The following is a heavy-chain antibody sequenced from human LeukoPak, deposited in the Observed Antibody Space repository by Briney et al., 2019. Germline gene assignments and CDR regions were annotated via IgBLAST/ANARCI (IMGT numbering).Heavy chain of an antibody. CDR3: ARFLYGSGNDY. Sequence: SETLSLTCTVSGGSISNYYWSWIRQPPGKGLEWIGYIYYSGTTDYNPSLRSRVTISLDTSKNQFSLILSSVTAADTAMYYCARFLYGSGNDYWGQGTLVTVSS. CDR2: IYYSGTT. V-gene: IGHV4-59*01. J-gene: IGHJ4*02. D-gene: IGHD3-10*01. CDR1: GGSISNYY.